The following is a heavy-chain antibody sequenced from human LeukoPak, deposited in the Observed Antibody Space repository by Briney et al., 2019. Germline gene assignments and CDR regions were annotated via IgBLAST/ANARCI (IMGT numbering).Heavy chain of an antibody. J-gene: IGHJ4*02. CDR3: AREGRDYGDGVDY. Sequence: SQILSLTCTVSGGSISSGDYYWSWIRQPPGKGLEWIGYIYYSGSTYYNPSLKSRVTISVDTSKNQFSLKLSSVTAADTAVYYCAREGRDYGDGVDYWGQGTLVTVSS. D-gene: IGHD4-17*01. CDR2: IYYSGST. CDR1: GGSISSGDYY. V-gene: IGHV4-30-4*08.